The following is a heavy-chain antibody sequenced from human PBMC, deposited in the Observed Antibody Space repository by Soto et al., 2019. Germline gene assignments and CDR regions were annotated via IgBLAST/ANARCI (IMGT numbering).Heavy chain of an antibody. CDR3: ARLNGTNFDY. J-gene: IGHJ4*02. V-gene: IGHV4-34*01. Sequence: QVQLQQWGAGLLKPSETLSLTCAGYVGAFSGYYWNWIRQLPGKGLGWIGEINHIGSPNYNPSLMSRVTISVATSKYLFSLMPSSVTAADTGVYYCARLNGTNFDYWGQGILVSVSA. D-gene: IGHD2-8*01. CDR1: VGAFSGYY. CDR2: INHIGSP.